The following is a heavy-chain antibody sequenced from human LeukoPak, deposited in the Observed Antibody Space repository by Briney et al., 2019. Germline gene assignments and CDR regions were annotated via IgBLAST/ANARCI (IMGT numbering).Heavy chain of an antibody. CDR3: AKEIYVGVAEYYFGY. Sequence: GGSLRLSCAAAGFSFSSYSMSWVRQAPGKGLEWVSCISGVGCSTYYAESVKGRFTISRDNSKNTMYLQMNSLRVEDSAVYYCAKEIYVGVAEYYFGYRGHGALVSAAS. V-gene: IGHV3-23*01. D-gene: IGHD6-19*01. CDR1: GFSFSSYS. CDR2: ISGVGCST. J-gene: IGHJ4*01.